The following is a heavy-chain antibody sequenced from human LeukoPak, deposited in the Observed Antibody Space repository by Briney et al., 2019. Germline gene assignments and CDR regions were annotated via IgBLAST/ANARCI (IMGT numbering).Heavy chain of an antibody. J-gene: IGHJ5*02. Sequence: ASVKVSCKASGYTFTSYDINWVRQATGQGLEWMGWMNPNSGNTGYAQKFQGRVTMTRNTSISTAYTELSSLRSEDTAVYYCARGSSWHNWFDPWGQGTLVTVSS. CDR1: GYTFTSYD. CDR2: MNPNSGNT. D-gene: IGHD6-13*01. V-gene: IGHV1-8*01. CDR3: ARGSSWHNWFDP.